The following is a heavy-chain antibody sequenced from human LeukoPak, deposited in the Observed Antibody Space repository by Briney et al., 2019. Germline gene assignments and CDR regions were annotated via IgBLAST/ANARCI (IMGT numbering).Heavy chain of an antibody. V-gene: IGHV4-39*01. CDR1: GGSISSNSYY. CDR3: ARQLIAVAGFRAHALDI. Sequence: SETLSLTCTVSGGSISSNSYYWGWVRQPPGKGLEWIGTIYYSGTTYYNPSLKSRVTISVDPSKNQFSLKLGSVTAADTAVYYCARQLIAVAGFRAHALDIWGHGTMVTVSS. CDR2: IYYSGTT. J-gene: IGHJ3*02. D-gene: IGHD6-19*01.